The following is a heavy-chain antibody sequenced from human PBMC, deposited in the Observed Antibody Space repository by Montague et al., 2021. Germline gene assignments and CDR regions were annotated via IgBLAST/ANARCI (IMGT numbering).Heavy chain of an antibody. D-gene: IGHD2-15*01. V-gene: IGHV4-39*01. CDR1: GGSISSASYY. CDR3: ARSLYCRGGSCYSGFDP. Sequence: SETLSLTCTVSGGSISSASYYWGWIRQPPRKVLEFIGVIYYNGTTYHNPSLKSRVTVSMDTSKNQFSLKLSSVTAADTAVYYCARSLYCRGGSCYSGFDPWGQGILVTASS. CDR2: IYYNGTT. J-gene: IGHJ5*02.